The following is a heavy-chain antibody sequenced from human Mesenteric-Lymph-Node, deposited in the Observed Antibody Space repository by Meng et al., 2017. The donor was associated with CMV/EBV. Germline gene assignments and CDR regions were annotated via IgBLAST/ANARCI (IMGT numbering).Heavy chain of an antibody. J-gene: IGHJ4*02. CDR1: GGAFSGYN. CDR3: ARGSSYDILTGYFDY. D-gene: IGHD3-9*01. CDR2: INHSGST. Sequence: QGQFNQLGAGLVEAAGALSGTVAFLGGAFSGYNWNWVRQAPEKGLEWIGEINHSGSTTYNPSFTSRIIISVDTSTNQISLNMSSVTAADTAVYYCARGSSYDILTGYFDYWGQGALVTVSS. V-gene: IGHV4-34*01.